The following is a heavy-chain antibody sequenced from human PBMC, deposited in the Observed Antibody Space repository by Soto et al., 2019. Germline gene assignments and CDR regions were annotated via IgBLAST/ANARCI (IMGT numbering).Heavy chain of an antibody. Sequence: SETLSLTCTVSGGSISYYYWSWIRQPPGKGLEWIGYIYYSGSTNYNPSLKSRVTISVDTSKNQFSLKLTSVTAADTAVYYCARLGAAVNNRFDPWGQGALVTVSS. CDR3: ARLGAAVNNRFDP. CDR2: IYYSGST. D-gene: IGHD1-26*01. CDR1: GGSISYYY. V-gene: IGHV4-59*08. J-gene: IGHJ5*02.